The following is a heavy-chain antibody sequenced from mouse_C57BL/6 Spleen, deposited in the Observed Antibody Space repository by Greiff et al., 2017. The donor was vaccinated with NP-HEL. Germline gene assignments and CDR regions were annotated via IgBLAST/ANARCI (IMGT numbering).Heavy chain of an antibody. V-gene: IGHV5-17*01. D-gene: IGHD2-5*01. CDR2: ISSGSSTI. CDR3: ARSLYSNYDYYAMDY. J-gene: IGHJ4*01. Sequence: EVQGVESGGGLVKPGGSLKLSCAASGFTFSDYGMHWVRQAPEKGLEWVAYISSGSSTIYYADTVKGRFTISRDNAKNTLFLQMTSLRSEDTAMYYCARSLYSNYDYYAMDYWGQGTSVTVSS. CDR1: GFTFSDYG.